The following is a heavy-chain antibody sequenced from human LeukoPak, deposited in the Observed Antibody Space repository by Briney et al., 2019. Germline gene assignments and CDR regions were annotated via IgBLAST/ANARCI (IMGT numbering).Heavy chain of an antibody. CDR2: IIPILGIA. CDR3: ARRAVAGYYYGMDV. Sequence: ASVKVSCKASGGTFSSYAISWVRQAPGQGLEWMGRIIPILGIANYAQKFQGRVTITADKSTSTAYMELSSLRSEDTAVYYCARRAVAGYYYGMDVWGQGTTVTVSS. D-gene: IGHD6-19*01. CDR1: GGTFSSYA. V-gene: IGHV1-69*04. J-gene: IGHJ6*02.